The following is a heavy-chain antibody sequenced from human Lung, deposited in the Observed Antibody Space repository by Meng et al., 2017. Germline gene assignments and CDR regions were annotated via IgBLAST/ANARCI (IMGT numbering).Heavy chain of an antibody. V-gene: IGHV4-34*01. CDR3: ARGPTTMAHDFDY. CDR2: INHSGST. D-gene: IGHD4-11*01. CDR1: GGSFSDYY. J-gene: IGHJ4*02. Sequence: QSQHLGAGLVRPSAPLSLTGVVSGGSFSDYYWSCIRQPPGKGLEWIGEINHSGSTNYNPSLESRATISVDTSQNNLSLKLSSVTAADSAVYYCARGPTTMAHDFDYWGQGTLVTVSS.